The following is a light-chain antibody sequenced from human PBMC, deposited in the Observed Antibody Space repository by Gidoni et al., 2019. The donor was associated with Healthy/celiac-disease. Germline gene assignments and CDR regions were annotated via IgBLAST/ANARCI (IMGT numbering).Light chain of an antibody. CDR3: QQYYSTPWT. CDR2: WAS. CDR1: QSVLYSSNNKNY. V-gene: IGKV4-1*01. Sequence: DIEMTQSPDSLAVSLGERATINCKSSQSVLYSSNNKNYLAWYQQKPGQPPKLLIYWASTRESGVPDRFSGSGSGTDFTLTISSLQAEDVAVYYCQQYYSTPWTFXQXTKVEIK. J-gene: IGKJ1*01.